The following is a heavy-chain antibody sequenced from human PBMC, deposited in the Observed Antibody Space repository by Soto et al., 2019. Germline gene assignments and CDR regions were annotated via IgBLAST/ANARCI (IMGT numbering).Heavy chain of an antibody. CDR2: ISGSGGST. J-gene: IGHJ4*02. CDR1: GFTFSSYA. Sequence: GGSLRLSCAASGFTFSSYAMSWVRQAPGKGLEWVSAISGSGGSTYYADSVKGRFTISRDNSKNTLYLQMNSLRAEDTAVYYCADLESMTPDGFDYWGQGTLVTGSS. D-gene: IGHD3-3*01. V-gene: IGHV3-23*01. CDR3: ADLESMTPDGFDY.